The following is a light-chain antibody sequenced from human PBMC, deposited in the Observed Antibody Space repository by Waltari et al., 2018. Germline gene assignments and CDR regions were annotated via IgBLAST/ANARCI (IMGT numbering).Light chain of an antibody. Sequence: EIVLTQSPGTLSLSPGDRATLSCRASQSVSGSYLAWYQQKPGQAPRLLIYGASRRATGIPDRFSGSGSGTDFTLTISRLEPEDFAVYYCQQYGSSITFGQGTRLEIK. CDR1: QSVSGSY. CDR3: QQYGSSIT. CDR2: GAS. V-gene: IGKV3-20*01. J-gene: IGKJ5*01.